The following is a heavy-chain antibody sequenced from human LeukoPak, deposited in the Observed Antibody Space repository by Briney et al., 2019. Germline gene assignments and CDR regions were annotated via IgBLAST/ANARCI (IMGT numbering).Heavy chain of an antibody. V-gene: IGHV3-48*04. J-gene: IGHJ5*02. CDR2: ISSTSYTI. D-gene: IGHD2-21*02. Sequence: GGPLRLSCTVSGFTFSSHSMHWVRQTPGKGLQWVSYISSTSYTIYYADSVRGRFTISRDNGKSSLYLQMNSLRADDPGVYFCARAPCGGDCYSVPYPWGQGTLVTVSS. CDR1: GFTFSSHS. CDR3: ARAPCGGDCYSVPYP.